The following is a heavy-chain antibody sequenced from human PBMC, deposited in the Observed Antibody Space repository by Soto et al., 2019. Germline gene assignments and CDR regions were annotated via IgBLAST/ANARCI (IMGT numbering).Heavy chain of an antibody. CDR1: GFTFSSYS. V-gene: IGHV3-48*01. J-gene: IGHJ6*03. Sequence: GGSLRLSCAASGFTFSSYSMNWVRQAPGKGLEWVSYISSSSSTIYYADSVKGRFTISRDNAKNSLYLQMNSLRAEDTAVYYCARGLDYGDPRYYYYYYYMDVWGKGTTVTVSS. D-gene: IGHD4-17*01. CDR3: ARGLDYGDPRYYYYYYYMDV. CDR2: ISSSSSTI.